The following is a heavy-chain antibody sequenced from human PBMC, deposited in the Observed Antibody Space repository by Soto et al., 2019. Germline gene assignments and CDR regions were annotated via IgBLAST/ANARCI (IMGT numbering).Heavy chain of an antibody. J-gene: IGHJ3*02. CDR2: ISGSGDST. D-gene: IGHD1-7*01. CDR3: VRRAITATTIWGSFDI. CDR1: GFRFTNYV. Sequence: EVQLLESGGGLVQPGGSLRLSCAASGFRFTNYVMNWVRQTPGKGLEWVSTISGSGDSTYYTDSVKGRFTISRDNSKSTLFLQMNSMRADDTAVYYCVRRAITATTIWGSFDIWGQGTMVTVSS. V-gene: IGHV3-23*01.